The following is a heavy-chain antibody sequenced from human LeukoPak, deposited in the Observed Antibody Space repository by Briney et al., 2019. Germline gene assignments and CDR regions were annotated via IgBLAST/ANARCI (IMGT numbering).Heavy chain of an antibody. D-gene: IGHD1-20*01. Sequence: PSETLSLTCAVYGGSFSGYYWSWIRQPPGKGLEWIGEINHSGSTNYNPSLKSRVTISVDTSKNQFSLNLSSVTAADTAVYYCASGMTGTTYAFDIWGQGTMVTVSS. J-gene: IGHJ3*02. CDR3: ASGMTGTTYAFDI. CDR1: GGSFSGYY. CDR2: INHSGST. V-gene: IGHV4-34*01.